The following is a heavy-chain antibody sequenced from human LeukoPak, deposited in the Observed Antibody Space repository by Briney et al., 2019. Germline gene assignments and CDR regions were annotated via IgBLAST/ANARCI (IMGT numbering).Heavy chain of an antibody. CDR2: IYSGGST. CDR3: ARRAGAYSHPYDY. Sequence: GGSLRLSCTVSGFTVSSDSMSWVRQAPGKGLEWVSFIYSGGSTHYSDSVKGRFTISRDNSKNTLYLQMNSPRAEDTAVYYCARRAGAYSHPYDYWGQGTLVIVSS. CDR1: GFTVSSDS. D-gene: IGHD4/OR15-4a*01. V-gene: IGHV3-53*01. J-gene: IGHJ4*02.